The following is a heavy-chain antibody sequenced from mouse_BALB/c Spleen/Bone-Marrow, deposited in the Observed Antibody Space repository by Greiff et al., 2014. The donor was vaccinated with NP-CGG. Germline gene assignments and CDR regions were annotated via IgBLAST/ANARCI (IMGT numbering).Heavy chain of an antibody. CDR1: RYTFTSYV. CDR2: INPYNDGT. Sequence: VHVKQSGPELVKPGASVKMSCKASRYTFTSYVMHWVKQKPGQGLEWIGYINPYNDGTKYNEKFKGKATLTSDKSSSTAYMELSSLTSEDSAVYYCARRQFITTAAWFAYWGQGTLVTVSA. V-gene: IGHV1-14*01. CDR3: ARRQFITTAAWFAY. D-gene: IGHD1-2*01. J-gene: IGHJ3*01.